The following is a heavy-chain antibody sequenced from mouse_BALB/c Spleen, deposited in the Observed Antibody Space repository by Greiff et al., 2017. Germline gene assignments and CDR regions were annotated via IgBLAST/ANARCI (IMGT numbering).Heavy chain of an antibody. V-gene: IGHV3-2*02. CDR2: ISYSGST. Sequence: ESGPGLVKPSQSLSLTCTVTGYSITSDYAWNWIRQFPGNKLEWMGYISYSGSTSYNPSLKSRISITRDTSKNQFFLQLNSVTTEDTATYYCARSPFITTWYFDVWGAGTTVTVSS. J-gene: IGHJ1*01. CDR1: GYSITSDYA. D-gene: IGHD1-1*01. CDR3: ARSPFITTWYFDV.